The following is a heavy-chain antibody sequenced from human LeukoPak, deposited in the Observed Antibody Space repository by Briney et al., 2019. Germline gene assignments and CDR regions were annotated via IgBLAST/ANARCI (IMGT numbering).Heavy chain of an antibody. CDR1: GFTFSSYG. CDR3: AKALYSSLPYYYYGMDV. CDR2: ISYDGSNK. J-gene: IGHJ6*02. D-gene: IGHD6-19*01. Sequence: PGGSLRLSCAASGFTFSSYGMHWVRQAPGKGLEWVAVISYDGSNKYYADSVKGRFTISRDNSKNTLYLQMNSLRAEDTAVYYCAKALYSSLPYYYYGMDVWGQGTTVTVSS. V-gene: IGHV3-30*18.